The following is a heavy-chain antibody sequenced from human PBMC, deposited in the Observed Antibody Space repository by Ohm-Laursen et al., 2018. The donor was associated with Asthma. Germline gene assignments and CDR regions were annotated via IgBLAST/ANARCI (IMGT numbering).Heavy chain of an antibody. J-gene: IGHJ4*02. CDR3: AHKGGARTGFDY. CDR2: IVVGSGNT. CDR1: GFTFTSSA. V-gene: IGHV1-58*01. D-gene: IGHD1-26*01. Sequence: SVKVSCKASGFTFTSSAVQWVRQARGQRLEWIGWIVVGSGNTNYAQKFQERVTITRDMSTSTAYMELSSLRSEDTAVYYCAHKGGARTGFDYWGQGTLVTVSS.